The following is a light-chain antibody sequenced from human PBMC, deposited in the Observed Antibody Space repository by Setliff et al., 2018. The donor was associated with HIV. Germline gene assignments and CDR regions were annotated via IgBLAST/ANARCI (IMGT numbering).Light chain of an antibody. CDR1: QTISSW. CDR3: QQYNSYSYT. Sequence: DIQMTQSPSTLSASVGDRVTITCRASQTISSWLAWYQQKPGKAPNLLIYKASTLESGAPSRFSGSGSGTEFTLTISSLQPDDFATYYCQQYNSYSYTFGQGTKVDIK. V-gene: IGKV1-5*03. CDR2: KAS. J-gene: IGKJ2*01.